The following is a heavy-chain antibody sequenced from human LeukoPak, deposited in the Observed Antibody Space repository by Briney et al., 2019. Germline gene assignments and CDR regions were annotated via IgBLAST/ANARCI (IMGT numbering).Heavy chain of an antibody. CDR1: GYTFTSYD. Sequence: ASVKVSCKASGYTFTSYDMHWVRQATGQGLEWMGWMNPANGNTVYARKFQGRVTITRDISISTAYMELSSLGSEDTAVYYCARVGCSPISCHTWFDPWGQGTLVTVSS. V-gene: IGHV1-8*03. CDR2: MNPANGNT. CDR3: ARVGCSPISCHTWFDP. D-gene: IGHD2-2*01. J-gene: IGHJ5*02.